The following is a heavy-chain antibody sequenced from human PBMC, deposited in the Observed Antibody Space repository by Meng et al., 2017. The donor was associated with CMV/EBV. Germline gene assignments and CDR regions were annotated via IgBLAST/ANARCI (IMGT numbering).Heavy chain of an antibody. CDR3: ARGSWVYSDDDETTGLDY. D-gene: IGHD5-12*01. J-gene: IGHJ4*02. CDR2: INHSGST. V-gene: IGHV4-34*01. Sequence: SETLSLTCAPYGGSFSGHYWSLIRQLPGKGLEWIGEINHSGSTNYNPSLKSRVTISVDASKNQFSLKLTSVTAADTALYYCARGSWVYSDDDETTGLDYWGPGTLVTVSS. CDR1: GGSFSGHY.